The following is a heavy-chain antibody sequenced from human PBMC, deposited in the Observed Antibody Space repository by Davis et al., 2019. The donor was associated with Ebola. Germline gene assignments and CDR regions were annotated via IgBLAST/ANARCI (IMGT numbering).Heavy chain of an antibody. J-gene: IGHJ4*02. CDR2: IIPIFGTA. D-gene: IGHD1-1*01. CDR3: ARLGSSNWNDY. V-gene: IGHV1-69*13. CDR1: GGTFSSYA. Sequence: SVKVSCKASGGTFSSYAISWVRQAPGQGLEWMGEIIPIFGTANYAQKFQGRVTITAEESTSTAYMELSSLRSGDTAVYYCARLGSSNWNDYWGQGTLVTVSS.